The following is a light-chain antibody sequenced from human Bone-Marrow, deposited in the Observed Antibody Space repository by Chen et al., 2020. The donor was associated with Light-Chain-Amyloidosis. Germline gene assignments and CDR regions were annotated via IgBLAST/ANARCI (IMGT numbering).Light chain of an antibody. CDR3: QSYQGSSQGV. J-gene: IGLJ3*02. Sequence: NFMLTQPHSVSESPGKTVIISCTRSSGSIATNYVQWDQQRPGSSPTTVIYEDDQRPSGVPDPFSGSLDRSSNSASLTISGLKTEDEADYYCQSYQGSSQGVFGRGTKLTVL. V-gene: IGLV6-57*01. CDR2: EDD. CDR1: SGSIATNY.